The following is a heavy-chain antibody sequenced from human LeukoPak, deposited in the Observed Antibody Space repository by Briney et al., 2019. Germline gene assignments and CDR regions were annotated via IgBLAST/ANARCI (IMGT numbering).Heavy chain of an antibody. CDR2: IRDDGSTR. CDR3: AKVPHSWGLFDS. V-gene: IGHV3-30*02. J-gene: IGHJ4*02. Sequence: PGGSLRPSCAASGFTFSRYGLHWVRQAPGKGLEWVAFIRDDGSTRYYADSVKGRFTVSRDNSKNMLYLQMDSLRTEDTAVYYCAKVPHSWGLFDSWGQGTLVTVSS. D-gene: IGHD3-16*01. CDR1: GFTFSRYG.